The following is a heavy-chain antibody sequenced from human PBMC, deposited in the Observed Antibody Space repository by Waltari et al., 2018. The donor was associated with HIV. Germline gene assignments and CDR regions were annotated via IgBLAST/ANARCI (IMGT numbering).Heavy chain of an antibody. CDR1: GGSFSGYY. D-gene: IGHD1-26*01. V-gene: IGHV4-34*01. CDR3: ARGRWGGANRRDGSRGGFDY. CDR2: INHSGDT. Sequence: QVQLQQWGAGLLKPSETLSLTCAVYGGSFSGYYWSWIRQPPGKGLEWIGEINHSGDTKYNPAPMSGVSISVDTSRNQFFLKLSSVTAADTAVYYCARGRWGGANRRDGSRGGFDYWGQGTLVTVSS. J-gene: IGHJ4*02.